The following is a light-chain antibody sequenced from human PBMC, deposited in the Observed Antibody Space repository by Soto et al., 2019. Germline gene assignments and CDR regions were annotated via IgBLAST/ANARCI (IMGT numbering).Light chain of an antibody. J-gene: IGKJ1*01. Sequence: EMVLTHSPGSLSLSPWLRSTHSYRASQSVDRYLAWYQQKPGQAPRLLIHGASTRATGIPDRFSGGGSGTDFTLTISRLEPEDFAVYYCQQYGSSPRTFGQGTKVDI. CDR1: QSVDRY. CDR2: GAS. V-gene: IGKV3-20*01. CDR3: QQYGSSPRT.